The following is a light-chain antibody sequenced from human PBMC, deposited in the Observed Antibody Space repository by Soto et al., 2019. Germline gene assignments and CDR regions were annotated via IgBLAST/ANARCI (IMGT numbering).Light chain of an antibody. CDR2: DVS. Sequence: QSVLTQPRSVSGPPGQSVTISCTGTSSDVGGYNYVSWYQQHPGKAPKLMIYDVSKRPSGVPDRFSGSKSGNTASLTISGLQAEDEADYYCCSYAGSYTHVVFGGGTQLTVL. J-gene: IGLJ2*01. CDR1: SSDVGGYNY. CDR3: CSYAGSYTHVV. V-gene: IGLV2-11*01.